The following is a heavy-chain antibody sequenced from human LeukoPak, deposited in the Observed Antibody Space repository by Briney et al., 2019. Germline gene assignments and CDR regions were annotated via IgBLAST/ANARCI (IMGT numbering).Heavy chain of an antibody. CDR1: GGSISSYY. CDR3: ARRARDAFDI. D-gene: IGHD4/OR15-4a*01. CDR2: IYYSGST. Sequence: SETLSLTCTVSGGSISSYYWSWIRQPPGKGLEWIGYIYYSGSTNYNPSLKSRVTISVDTSKNQFSLKLSSVTAADTAVYYCARRARDAFDIWGQGTMVTVSS. V-gene: IGHV4-59*08. J-gene: IGHJ3*02.